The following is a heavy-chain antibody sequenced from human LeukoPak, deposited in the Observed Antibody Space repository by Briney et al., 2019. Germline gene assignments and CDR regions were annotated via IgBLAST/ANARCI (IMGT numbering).Heavy chain of an antibody. CDR2: ISYDGSNK. Sequence: GGSLRLSCAASGFTFSSYAMHWVRQAPGKGLEWVAVISYDGSNKYYADSVKGRFTISRDNSKNTLYLQMNSLRAVDTAVYYCARWGDCSSTSCYFAFDIWGQGTMVTVSS. D-gene: IGHD2-2*01. V-gene: IGHV3-30*04. CDR1: GFTFSSYA. CDR3: ARWGDCSSTSCYFAFDI. J-gene: IGHJ3*02.